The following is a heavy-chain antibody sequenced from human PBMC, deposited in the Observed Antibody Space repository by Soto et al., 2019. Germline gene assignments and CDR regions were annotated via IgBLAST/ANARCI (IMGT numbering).Heavy chain of an antibody. CDR3: TTITYYDFWSGPNYYYYGMDV. D-gene: IGHD3-3*01. CDR1: GFTFSNAW. Sequence: PGGSLRLSCAASGFTFSNAWMNWVRQAPGKGLEWVGRIKSKTDGGTTDYAAPVKGRFTISRDDSKNTLYLQMNSLKTEDTAVYYCTTITYYDFWSGPNYYYYGMDVWGQGTTVTVSS. CDR2: IKSKTDGGTT. J-gene: IGHJ6*02. V-gene: IGHV3-15*07.